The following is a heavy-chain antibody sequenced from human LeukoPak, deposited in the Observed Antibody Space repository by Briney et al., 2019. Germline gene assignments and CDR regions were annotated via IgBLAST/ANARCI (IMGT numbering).Heavy chain of an antibody. CDR1: GFTFGDYA. D-gene: IGHD3-22*01. V-gene: IGHV3-49*04. J-gene: IGHJ4*02. CDR2: IRSKDYGWTT. CDR3: TRTYYYDSSGYYQLYYFDY. Sequence: GGSLRLSCTASGFTFGDYAMSWVRQAPGKGLEWVGFIRSKDYGWTTEYAASVKGRFTISRYDSKSIAYLQMNSLKPEDTAVYYCTRTYYYDSSGYYQLYYFDYWGQGTLVTVSS.